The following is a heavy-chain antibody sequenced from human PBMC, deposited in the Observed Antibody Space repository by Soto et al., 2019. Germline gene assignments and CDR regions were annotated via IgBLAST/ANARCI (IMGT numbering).Heavy chain of an antibody. J-gene: IGHJ2*01. D-gene: IGHD2-15*01. CDR1: GFTFSSYA. V-gene: IGHV3-23*01. CDR3: AKIGYCSGGSCYTLGHFMESHWYFDL. Sequence: EVQLLESGGGLVQPGGSLRLSCAASGFTFSSYAMSWVRQAPGKGLEWVSAISGSGGSTYYADSVKGRFTISRDNSKNTLYVQMNSLRAEDTAVYYCAKIGYCSGGSCYTLGHFMESHWYFDLWGRGTLVTVSS. CDR2: ISGSGGST.